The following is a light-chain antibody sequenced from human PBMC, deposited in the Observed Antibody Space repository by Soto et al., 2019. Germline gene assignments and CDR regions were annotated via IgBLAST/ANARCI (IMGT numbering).Light chain of an antibody. Sequence: EIVLTQSPGTLSLSPGERATLSCRASQSVSSSYLAWYQQTPGQAPRLPLYGASSRATGIPDRFSGSGSGTDFTLNISRLEPEDFAVYYCQQYGSSPPTFGQGTMVAI. CDR2: GAS. J-gene: IGKJ1*01. CDR3: QQYGSSPPT. V-gene: IGKV3-20*01. CDR1: QSVSSSY.